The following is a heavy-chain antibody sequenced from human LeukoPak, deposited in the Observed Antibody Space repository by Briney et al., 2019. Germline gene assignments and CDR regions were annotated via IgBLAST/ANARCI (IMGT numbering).Heavy chain of an antibody. D-gene: IGHD6-19*01. CDR2: IYYSGST. Sequence: KPSETLSLTCTVSGVSISSYYWSWIRQPPGKGLEWIGYIYYSGSTNYNPSLKSRVTISVDTSKNQFSLKLSSVTAADTAVYYCASSVINSSGYLDYWGQGTLVTVSS. J-gene: IGHJ4*02. V-gene: IGHV4-59*01. CDR3: ASSVINSSGYLDY. CDR1: GVSISSYY.